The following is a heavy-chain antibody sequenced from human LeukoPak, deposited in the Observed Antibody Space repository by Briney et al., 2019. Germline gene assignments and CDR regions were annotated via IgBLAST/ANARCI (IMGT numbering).Heavy chain of an antibody. V-gene: IGHV3-23*01. CDR1: GFTFSNYA. J-gene: IGHJ4*02. Sequence: GPSLRLSCAASGFTFSNYAMSWVRQAPGKGLEWVSATGGGSGIYYADSMKSRFTISRDNSKNTLYLQINSLRAEDTAVYYCAKWGDYDVLTGYYVSDYWGQGTLVTVSS. CDR3: AKWGDYDVLTGYYVSDY. CDR2: TGGGSGI. D-gene: IGHD3-9*01.